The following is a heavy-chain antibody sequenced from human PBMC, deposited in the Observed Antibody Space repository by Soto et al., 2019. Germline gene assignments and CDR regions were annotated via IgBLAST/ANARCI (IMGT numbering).Heavy chain of an antibody. V-gene: IGHV4-4*07. J-gene: IGHJ5*02. D-gene: IGHD3-22*01. CDR1: GGSISRYY. CDR3: ARDSQPYYYDSSAYYP. Sequence: PSETLSLTCTVSGGSISRYYWSWIRQPAGKGLEWIGRIYTSGSTNYNPSLKSRVTMSVDTSKNQFSLKLSSVTAADTAVYYCARDSQPYYYDSSAYYPWGQGTLVTGSS. CDR2: IYTSGST.